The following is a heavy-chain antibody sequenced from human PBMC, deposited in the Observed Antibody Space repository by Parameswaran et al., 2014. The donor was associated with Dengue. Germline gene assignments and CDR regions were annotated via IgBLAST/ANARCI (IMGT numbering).Heavy chain of an antibody. J-gene: IGHJ5*02. CDR3: ARAKITMVRGVNWFDP. D-gene: IGHD3-10*01. V-gene: IGHV1-3*01. CDR2: INAGNGNT. Sequence: WVRQAPGQRLEWMGWINAGNGNTKYSQKFQGRVTITRDTSASTAYMELSSLRSEDTAVYYCARAKITMVRGVNWFDPGPGTWSPSPQ.